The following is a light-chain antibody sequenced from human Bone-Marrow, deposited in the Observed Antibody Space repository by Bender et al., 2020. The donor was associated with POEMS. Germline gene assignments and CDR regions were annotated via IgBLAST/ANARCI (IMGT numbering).Light chain of an antibody. V-gene: IGLV3-1*01. Sequence: SYEVTQPPSVSVSLGQTAGITCSGDDLGDKYVAWYQQKPGQSPVLVIYQDTKRPSGIPERFSGSNSGNTATLTISGTQAMDEADYYCQAWDTYSVIFGGGTKLTVL. CDR1: DLGDKY. CDR3: QAWDTYSVI. CDR2: QDT. J-gene: IGLJ2*01.